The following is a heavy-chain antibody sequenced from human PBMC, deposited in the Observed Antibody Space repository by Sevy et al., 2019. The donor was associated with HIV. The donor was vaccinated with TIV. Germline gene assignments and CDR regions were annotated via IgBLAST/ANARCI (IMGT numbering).Heavy chain of an antibody. V-gene: IGHV4-59*08. Sequence: SETLSLTCTVSGGSINSDHWNWIRQPPEKGLEWIGYVYYTGGTNYNPSLKTQVTISVDRTKNQCSLKLTSVAAADTAVYYCARRNDFDIWGQGTMVTVSS. CDR2: VYYTGGT. CDR1: GGSINSDH. J-gene: IGHJ3*02. CDR3: ARRNDFDI.